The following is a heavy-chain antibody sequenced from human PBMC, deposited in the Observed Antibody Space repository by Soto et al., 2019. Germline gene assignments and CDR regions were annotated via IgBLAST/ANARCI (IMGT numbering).Heavy chain of an antibody. V-gene: IGHV1-18*01. CDR3: ARVDSSGYNSY. CDR1: GYTFTSYG. CDR2: ISAYNGIT. J-gene: IGHJ4*02. D-gene: IGHD3-22*01. Sequence: QVQVVQSGAEVKKAGASVKVSCKASGYTFTSYGISWVRQAPGQGLEWMGGISAYNGITNYALNLQGRVTMTTDTSTSTAYMELRSLRSDDTAVYYCARVDSSGYNSYWGQGTLVTVSS.